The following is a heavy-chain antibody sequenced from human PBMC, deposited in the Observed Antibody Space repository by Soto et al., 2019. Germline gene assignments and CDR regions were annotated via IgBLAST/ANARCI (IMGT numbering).Heavy chain of an antibody. CDR1: GGTFSSYA. CDR2: IIPIFGTA. Sequence: QVQLVQSGAEVKKPGSSVKVSCKASGGTFSSYAISWVRQAPGQGLEWMGGIIPIFGTANYAQKFQGRVMNTADESTGTASIELSSLRSEDTAVYSCARVKLDCSGGSCYPRYWYFDLWGRGTMVTVSS. J-gene: IGHJ2*01. V-gene: IGHV1-69*01. CDR3: ARVKLDCSGGSCYPRYWYFDL. D-gene: IGHD2-15*01.